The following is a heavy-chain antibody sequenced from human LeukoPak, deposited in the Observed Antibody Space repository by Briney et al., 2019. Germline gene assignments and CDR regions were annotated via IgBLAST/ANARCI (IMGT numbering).Heavy chain of an antibody. CDR3: AKGGAQV. CDR2: ISSSGGST. CDR1: GFTFSSYA. J-gene: IGHJ4*02. V-gene: IGHV3-23*01. Sequence: GRSLRLSCAASGFTFSSYAMSWVRQAPGKGLEWVSAISSSGGSTYYADSVRGRFIISRDSSKNTLYLQMNSLRAEDTAVYYCAKGGAQVGGQGTLVTVSS. D-gene: IGHD1-26*01.